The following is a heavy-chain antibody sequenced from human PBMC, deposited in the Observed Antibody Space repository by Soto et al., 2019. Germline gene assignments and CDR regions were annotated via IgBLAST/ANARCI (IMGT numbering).Heavy chain of an antibody. D-gene: IGHD5-18*01. V-gene: IGHV3-23*01. J-gene: IGHJ6*02. CDR1: GFTFSSYA. Sequence: GGSLRLSCAASGFTFSSYAMSWVRQAPGKGLEWVSAISGSGGSTYYADSVKGRFTISRDNSKNTLYLQMNSLRAEDTAIYYCAKDSPTRISYGYYYGMAVWGQGTTVTVSS. CDR2: ISGSGGST. CDR3: AKDSPTRISYGYYYGMAV.